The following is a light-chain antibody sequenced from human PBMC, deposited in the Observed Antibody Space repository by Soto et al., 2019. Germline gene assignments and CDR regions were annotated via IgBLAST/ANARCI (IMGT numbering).Light chain of an antibody. CDR2: GAS. CDR3: QQTNXFLTIT. CDR1: QDIGSW. V-gene: IGKV1-12*01. Sequence: DIQMTQSPSSVSASVGDRVTITCRASQDIGSWLAWYQQKPGKAPKILIYGASILQRGVPSRFSGSGSGTDFTLTISSLQPEDFXTYYCQQTNXFLTITFGPGTKVDIK. J-gene: IGKJ3*01.